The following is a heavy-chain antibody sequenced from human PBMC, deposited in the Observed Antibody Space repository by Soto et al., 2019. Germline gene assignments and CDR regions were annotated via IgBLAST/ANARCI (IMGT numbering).Heavy chain of an antibody. CDR2: ISGSGGST. CDR3: AKGASGYYYYGMDV. CDR1: GFTFSNYA. J-gene: IGHJ6*02. Sequence: EAQLLESGGGLVQPGGSLRLSCAASGFTFSNYAMSWVRQAPGKGLEWVSAISGSGGSTYYADSVKGRFTISRDNSKNTLYLQMNSLRAEDTAVYYCAKGASGYYYYGMDVWGQGTTVTVSS. V-gene: IGHV3-23*01. D-gene: IGHD3-10*01.